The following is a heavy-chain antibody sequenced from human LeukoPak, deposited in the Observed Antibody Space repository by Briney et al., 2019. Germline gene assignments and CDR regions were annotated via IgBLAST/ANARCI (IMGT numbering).Heavy chain of an antibody. J-gene: IGHJ4*02. V-gene: IGHV3-53*01. CDR1: GFTVSSSY. D-gene: IGHD2-15*01. CDR3: ARGYCSDGSCYPGHY. Sequence: GGSLRLSCAASGFTVSSSYMNWVRQAPGKGLEWVSVIYSGGSTYYADSVKGRFTISRDNSKNTLYLQMNSLRAEDTAVYYCARGYCSDGSCYPGHYWGQGTLVTVSS. CDR2: IYSGGST.